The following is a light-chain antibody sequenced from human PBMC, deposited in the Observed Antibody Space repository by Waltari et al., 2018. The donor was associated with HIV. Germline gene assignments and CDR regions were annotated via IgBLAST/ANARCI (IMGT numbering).Light chain of an antibody. CDR3: SSYTSSRALYVV. CDR1: SSAVGGHTH. Sequence: QSALPQPASVSGTPGQSITIPCTGTSSAVGGHTHVSWYQQHPGNAPKLMIYDVSNRPSGVSNRFSGSKSGNSACLTISGLQAEDDANYYCSSYTSSRALYVVFGGGTKLTVL. J-gene: IGLJ2*01. CDR2: DVS. V-gene: IGLV2-14*03.